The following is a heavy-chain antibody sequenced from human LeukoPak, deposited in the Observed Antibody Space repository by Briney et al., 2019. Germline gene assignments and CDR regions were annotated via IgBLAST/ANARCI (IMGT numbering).Heavy chain of an antibody. Sequence: GGSLRLSCAASGFTVSTSYMSWVRQAPGKGLEWVSVIYSGGSTYYADSVKGRFTISRDNSKNTLYLQMNSLRAEDTAVYYCARANSSSWPDYYYYGMDVWGQGTTVTVSS. J-gene: IGHJ6*02. CDR2: IYSGGST. D-gene: IGHD6-13*01. V-gene: IGHV3-66*01. CDR1: GFTVSTSY. CDR3: ARANSSSWPDYYYYGMDV.